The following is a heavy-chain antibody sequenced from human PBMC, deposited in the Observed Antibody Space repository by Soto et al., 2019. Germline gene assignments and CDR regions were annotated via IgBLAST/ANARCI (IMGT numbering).Heavy chain of an antibody. CDR1: GFTFSDHY. CDR2: TRNKANSYTT. Sequence: GGSLRLSCAASGFTFSDHYMDWVRQAPGKGLEWVGRTRNKANSYTTEYAASVKGRFTISRDDSKNSQYQQMNSLKTEDKAVYYCARHLMAARPGNCFDFWGQGTLVTVSS. V-gene: IGHV3-72*01. J-gene: IGHJ5*01. D-gene: IGHD6-6*01. CDR3: ARHLMAARPGNCFDF.